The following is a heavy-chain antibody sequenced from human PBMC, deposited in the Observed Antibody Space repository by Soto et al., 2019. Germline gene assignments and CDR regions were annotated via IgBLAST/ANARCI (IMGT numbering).Heavy chain of an antibody. CDR3: AGGTGGYYDFWSGYLGPANWFDP. J-gene: IGHJ5*02. V-gene: IGHV4-39*01. CDR1: GGSIGSSSYY. D-gene: IGHD3-3*01. CDR2: IYYSGST. Sequence: QLQLQESGPGLVKPSETLSLTCTVSGGSIGSSSYYWGWIRQPPGKGLEWIGSIYYSGSTYYNPSLKSRVTITVDTSKNQFSLKLSSVTAADTAVYYCAGGTGGYYDFWSGYLGPANWFDPWGQGTLVTVSS.